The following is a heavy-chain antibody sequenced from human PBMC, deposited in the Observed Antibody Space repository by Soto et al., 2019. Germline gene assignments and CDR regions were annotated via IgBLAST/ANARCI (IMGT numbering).Heavy chain of an antibody. CDR1: GFTCSSYG. D-gene: IGHD6-19*01. Sequence: QVQLVESGGGVVQPGRSLRLSCAASGFTCSSYGMHWVRQAPGKGLEWVAVIWDDGSNKYYADSVKGRFTISRDNSKNTLYLQMNSLRAEDTAVYYCARDRYSSGWYDLDYWGQGTLVTVSS. J-gene: IGHJ4*02. CDR3: ARDRYSSGWYDLDY. CDR2: IWDDGSNK. V-gene: IGHV3-33*01.